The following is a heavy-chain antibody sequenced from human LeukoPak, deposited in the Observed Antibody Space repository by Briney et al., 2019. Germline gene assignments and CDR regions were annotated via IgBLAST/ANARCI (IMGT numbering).Heavy chain of an antibody. CDR1: GFSFSSYG. V-gene: IGHV3-30*02. D-gene: IGHD3-22*01. J-gene: IGHJ6*03. Sequence: TGGSLRLSCAASGFSFSSYGMHWVRQAPGKGLEWVAFIRYDGSNKYYADSVKGRFTISRDNSKNTLYLQMNSLRAEDTAVYYCAKGPPLLPDSSGYYNTYYYYYYYMDVWGKGTTVTISS. CDR2: IRYDGSNK. CDR3: AKGPPLLPDSSGYYNTYYYYYYYMDV.